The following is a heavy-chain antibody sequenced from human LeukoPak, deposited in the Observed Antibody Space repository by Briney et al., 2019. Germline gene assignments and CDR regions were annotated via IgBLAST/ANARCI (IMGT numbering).Heavy chain of an antibody. J-gene: IGHJ4*01. V-gene: IGHV3-7*01. CDR2: INQNGGEK. CDR3: ARDGTAAGLYFDL. Sequence: GGSLRLSCAVSGFTFRDYWMNWVRQATGKGLEWVASINQNGGEKSYVDSVKGRFTISRDNPKNSLYLQMSSLRAEDTAVYYYARDGTAAGLYFDLWGQGTLVTVSS. D-gene: IGHD6-13*01. CDR1: GFTFRDYW.